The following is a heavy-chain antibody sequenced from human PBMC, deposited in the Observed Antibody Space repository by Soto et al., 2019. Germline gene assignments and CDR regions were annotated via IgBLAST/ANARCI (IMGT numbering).Heavy chain of an antibody. D-gene: IGHD6-19*01. V-gene: IGHV3-33*08. CDR1: GFTFSSYG. CDR2: IWYDGSNK. CDR3: AREAVAGTEAFDI. Sequence: GGSLRLSCAASGFTFSSYGMHWVRQAPGKGLEWVAVIWYDGSNKYYADSVKGRFTISRDNSKKTLYLQMNSLRAEDTAVYYCAREAVAGTEAFDIWGQGTMVTVSS. J-gene: IGHJ3*02.